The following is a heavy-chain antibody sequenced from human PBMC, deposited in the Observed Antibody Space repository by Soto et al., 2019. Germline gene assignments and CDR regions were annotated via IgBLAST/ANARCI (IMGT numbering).Heavy chain of an antibody. CDR3: ATMPGIVGATHFDY. Sequence: SETLSLTCAVSGGSISSSNWWSWVRQPPGKGLEWIGEIYHSGSTNYSPSLKSRATISVDKSKNQFFLKLSSVTAADTAVYYCATMPGIVGATHFDYWGQGTLVTSPQ. CDR1: GGSISSSNW. CDR2: IYHSGST. D-gene: IGHD1-26*01. V-gene: IGHV4-4*02. J-gene: IGHJ4*02.